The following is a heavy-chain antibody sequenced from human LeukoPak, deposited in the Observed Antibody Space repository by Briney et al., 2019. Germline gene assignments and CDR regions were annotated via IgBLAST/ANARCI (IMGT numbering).Heavy chain of an antibody. CDR3: AKERLPTRDYFDY. CDR1: GFTFSSYA. V-gene: IGHV3-23*01. Sequence: GASLRLSCAASGFTFSSYAMSWVRQAPGKGLEWVSAISGSGGSTYYADSVKGRYTISRDNSKNTLYLQMNSLRAEDTAVYYCAKERLPTRDYFDYWGQGTLVTVSS. J-gene: IGHJ4*02. CDR2: ISGSGGST. D-gene: IGHD5-12*01.